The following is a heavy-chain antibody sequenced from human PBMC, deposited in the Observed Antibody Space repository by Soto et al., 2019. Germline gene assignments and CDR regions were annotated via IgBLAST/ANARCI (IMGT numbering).Heavy chain of an antibody. J-gene: IGHJ4*02. CDR3: ARELRVGPEEYLAF. CDR1: GGSISGYY. CDR2: IYSSGTT. V-gene: IGHV4-4*07. Sequence: QVQLQESGPGLVKPSETLSLTCTVSGGSISGYYWSWIRQPAGKGLEWIGRIYSSGTTKDNPTLKRGVTMSTDTSKNQFSMRLNSVTAADTAGYSCARELRVGPEEYLAFWGQGTLFTVSS.